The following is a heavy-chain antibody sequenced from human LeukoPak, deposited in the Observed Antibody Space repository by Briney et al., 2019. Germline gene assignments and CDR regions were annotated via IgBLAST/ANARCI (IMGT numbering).Heavy chain of an antibody. V-gene: IGHV4-39*07. CDR1: GGSISSSSYY. Sequence: PSETLSLTCTVSGGSISSSSYYWGWIRQPPGKGLEWIGSIYYSGSTNYNPSLKSRVTISVDKSKNQFSLKLSSVTAADTAVYYCARDPGYFDYWGQGTLVTASS. J-gene: IGHJ4*02. CDR2: IYYSGST. CDR3: ARDPGYFDY.